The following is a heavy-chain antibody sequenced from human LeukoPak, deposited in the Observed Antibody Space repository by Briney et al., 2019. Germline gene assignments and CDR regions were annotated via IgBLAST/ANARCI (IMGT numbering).Heavy chain of an antibody. V-gene: IGHV3-23*01. Sequence: GGSLRLSCAASGFTFSSYAMSWVRQAPGKGLEWVSAFSGSGGSTYYADCVKGRFTISRDNAKNTVYLHMNSLEVEDTAVYYCASDLHIAAAIYWGQGTLVTVSS. CDR2: FSGSGGST. CDR3: ASDLHIAAAIY. D-gene: IGHD6-13*01. CDR1: GFTFSSYA. J-gene: IGHJ4*02.